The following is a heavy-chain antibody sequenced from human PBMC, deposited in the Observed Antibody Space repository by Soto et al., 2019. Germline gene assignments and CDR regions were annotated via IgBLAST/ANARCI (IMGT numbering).Heavy chain of an antibody. Sequence: GGSLRLSCAASGFTFSSYGMHWVRQAPGKGLEWVAVISYDGSNKYYADSVKGRFTISRDNSKNTLYLQMNSLRAEDTAVYYCAKDRSCSSTSCMDAYYYYGMDVWGQGTTVTVSS. J-gene: IGHJ6*02. D-gene: IGHD2-2*01. CDR3: AKDRSCSSTSCMDAYYYYGMDV. CDR1: GFTFSSYG. V-gene: IGHV3-30*18. CDR2: ISYDGSNK.